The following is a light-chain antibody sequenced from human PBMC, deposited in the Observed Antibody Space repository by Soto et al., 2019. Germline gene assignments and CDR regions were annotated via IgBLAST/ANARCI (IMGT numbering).Light chain of an antibody. J-gene: IGKJ3*01. CDR1: QSINSY. CDR2: AAS. CDR3: QQSYSTLFT. Sequence: DIQMTQSPSSLSASVGDRVTITCRASQSINSYLNWYQQKPWKAPKLLIYAASSLQSGVSSRFSGSGSGTDFTLTISSLQPEDFATYYCQQSYSTLFTFGPGTKVYI. V-gene: IGKV1-39*01.